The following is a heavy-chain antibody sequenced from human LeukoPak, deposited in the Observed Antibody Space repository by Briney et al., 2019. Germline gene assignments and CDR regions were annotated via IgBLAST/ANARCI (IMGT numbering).Heavy chain of an antibody. D-gene: IGHD6-13*01. V-gene: IGHV3-21*05. J-gene: IGHJ4*02. CDR3: AKPARVGAVDY. CDR2: ISSSSSYI. Sequence: GGSLRLSCAASGFSFSSYSMNWVRQAPGKGLEWVSYISSSSSYIYYADPVKGRFTISRDNAKNSLYLQMNSLRAEDTAIYYCAKPARVGAVDYWGQGTLVTVSS. CDR1: GFSFSSYS.